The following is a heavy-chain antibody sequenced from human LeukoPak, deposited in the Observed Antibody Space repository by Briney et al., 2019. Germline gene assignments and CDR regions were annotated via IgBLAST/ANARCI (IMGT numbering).Heavy chain of an antibody. CDR1: GFTFSSYG. D-gene: IGHD3-22*01. CDR3: AKQVGYYYDSSGPNWFDP. Sequence: GRSLRLSCAASGFTFSSYGMHWVRQAPGKGLEWVAVISYDGSNKYYADSVKGRFTISRDNSKNTLYLQMNSLRAEDTAVYYCAKQVGYYYDSSGPNWFDPWGQGTLVTVSS. V-gene: IGHV3-30*18. CDR2: ISYDGSNK. J-gene: IGHJ5*02.